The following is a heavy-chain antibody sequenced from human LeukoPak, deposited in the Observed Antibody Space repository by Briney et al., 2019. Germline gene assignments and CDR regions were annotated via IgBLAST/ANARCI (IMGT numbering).Heavy chain of an antibody. D-gene: IGHD6-13*01. CDR2: IYYSGST. J-gene: IGHJ4*02. Sequence: PSETLSLTCTVSGGSISSYYWSWIRQPPGKGLEWIGYIYYSGSTNYNPTLKSRVTISVETSKNEFSLKLRSVTAADTAVYYCARVTGYRIEDYFDYWGQGTLVTVSS. CDR1: GGSISSYY. CDR3: ARVTGYRIEDYFDY. V-gene: IGHV4-59*01.